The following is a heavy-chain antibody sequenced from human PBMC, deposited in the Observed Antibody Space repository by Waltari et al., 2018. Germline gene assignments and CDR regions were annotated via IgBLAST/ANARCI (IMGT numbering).Heavy chain of an antibody. CDR1: GYLINSGYY. D-gene: IGHD2-2*01. V-gene: IGHV4-38-2*01. CDR2: IYHGGDK. CDR3: VRNGLGYCTSSTCYKNDD. J-gene: IGHJ1*01. Sequence: QVQLQESGPGLVRPSETLSLTCAVSGYLINSGYYWGWVRQTPGKGLQWIGTIYHGGDKYYNPSLESRVTMSLDTSKNQFFLKLTSVTAEDTAMYYCVRNGLGYCTSSTCYKNDDWGQGTLGTVSS.